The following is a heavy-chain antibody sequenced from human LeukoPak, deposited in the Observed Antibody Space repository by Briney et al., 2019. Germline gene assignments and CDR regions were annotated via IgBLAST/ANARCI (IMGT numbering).Heavy chain of an antibody. D-gene: IGHD6-13*01. Sequence: PSETLSLTCTVSGGSISSSSYYWGWIRQPPGKGLEWIGSIYYSGSTYYNPSLKSRVTMSVDTSKNQFSLKLNSLTAADTAVYYCARGRIAAAGNCDYWGQGTLVTVSS. CDR1: GGSISSSSYY. CDR2: IYYSGST. CDR3: ARGRIAAAGNCDY. V-gene: IGHV4-39*07. J-gene: IGHJ4*02.